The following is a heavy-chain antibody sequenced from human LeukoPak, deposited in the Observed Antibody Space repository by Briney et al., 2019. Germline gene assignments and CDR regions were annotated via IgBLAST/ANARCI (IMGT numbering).Heavy chain of an antibody. V-gene: IGHV3-30-3*01. J-gene: IGHJ5*02. Sequence: PGRSLRLSCAASGFTFSSYAMHWVRQAPGKGLEWVAVISYDGSNKYYADSVKGRFTISRDNSKNTLYLQMNSLRAEDTAVYYCARDNGDYDFWSGSWFDPWGQGTLVTVSS. CDR2: ISYDGSNK. CDR3: ARDNGDYDFWSGSWFDP. D-gene: IGHD3-3*01. CDR1: GFTFSSYA.